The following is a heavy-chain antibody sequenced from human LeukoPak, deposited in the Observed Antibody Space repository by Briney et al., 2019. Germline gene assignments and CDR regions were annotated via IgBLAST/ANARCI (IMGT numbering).Heavy chain of an antibody. D-gene: IGHD3-9*01. Sequence: SETLSLTCTVSGCFISSSNYYWGWIRQPPGKGLEWIGSIYYSGSTHYNPSLRSRVTISVDTSKNQLSLKLSSVTAADTAVYYCARRYHDILTRYSYYVGYWRQGTLVTVSS. CDR1: GCFISSSNYY. J-gene: IGHJ4*02. V-gene: IGHV4-39*01. CDR3: ARRYHDILTRYSYYVGY. CDR2: IYYSGST.